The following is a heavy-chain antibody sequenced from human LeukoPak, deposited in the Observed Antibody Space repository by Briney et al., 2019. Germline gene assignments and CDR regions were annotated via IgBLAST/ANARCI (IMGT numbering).Heavy chain of an antibody. CDR1: DDSISSSTYY. J-gene: IGHJ4*02. Sequence: SETLSLTCIISDDSISSSTYYWGWIRQPPGKGLEWIGSIYYSGSTYYNPSLKSRVTISVDTSKNQFSLKLSSVTAADTAVYYCARGLLRLGFFDYWGQGTLVTVSS. CDR3: ARGLLRLGFFDY. CDR2: IYYSGST. D-gene: IGHD3-16*01. V-gene: IGHV4-39*07.